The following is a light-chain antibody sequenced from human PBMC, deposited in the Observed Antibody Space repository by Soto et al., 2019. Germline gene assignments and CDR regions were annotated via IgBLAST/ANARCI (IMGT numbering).Light chain of an antibody. J-gene: IGLJ3*02. CDR3: SSYTSTNSWV. CDR2: DVS. V-gene: IGLV2-14*01. CDR1: SSDVGGYNY. Sequence: QSALTQSASVSGSPGQSITISCTGTSSDVGGYNYVSWYQQHPGKAPKLIIYDVSNRPSAVSTRFSGSKSGNTASLTISGLQAEDEADYSCSSYTSTNSWVFGVGTKLNVL.